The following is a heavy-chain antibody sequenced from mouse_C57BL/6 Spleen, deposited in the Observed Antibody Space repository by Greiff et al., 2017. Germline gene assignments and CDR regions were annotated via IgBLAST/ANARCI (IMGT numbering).Heavy chain of an antibody. Sequence: HVQLQQPGTELVKPGASVKLSCKASGYTFTSYWMHWVKQRPGQGLEWIGNINPSNGGTNYNEKFKSKATLTVDKSSSTAYMQLSSLTSEDSAVYYCASGEYDATGRDYWGQGTTLTVSS. D-gene: IGHD2-14*01. J-gene: IGHJ2*01. CDR3: ASGEYDATGRDY. V-gene: IGHV1-53*01. CDR2: INPSNGGT. CDR1: GYTFTSYW.